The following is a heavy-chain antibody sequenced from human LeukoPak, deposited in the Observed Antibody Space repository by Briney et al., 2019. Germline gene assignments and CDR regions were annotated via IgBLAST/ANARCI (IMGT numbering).Heavy chain of an antibody. D-gene: IGHD6-13*01. CDR3: ARDRGIAAAGAPPDYYYGMDV. CDR1: GGSISSYY. V-gene: IGHV4-59*01. Sequence: PSETLSLTCTVSGGSISSYYWSWIRQPPGKGLEWIGYIYYSGSTNYNPSLKSRVTISVDTSKNQFSLKLSSVTAADTAVYYCARDRGIAAAGAPPDYYYGMDVWGQGTTVTVSS. CDR2: IYYSGST. J-gene: IGHJ6*02.